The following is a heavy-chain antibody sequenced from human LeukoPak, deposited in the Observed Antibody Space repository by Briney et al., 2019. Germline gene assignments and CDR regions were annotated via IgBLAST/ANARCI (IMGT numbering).Heavy chain of an antibody. CDR1: GGSISSGDYY. D-gene: IGHD4-17*01. J-gene: IGHJ4*02. CDR3: ARDRYGDYFDY. Sequence: PSQTLSLTCTVSGGSISSGDYYWSWIRQTPGKGLEWIGYVHHSGGAYYNPSLKSRVTILVDTSKNQFSLKLTSVIAADTAVYYCARDRYGDYFDYWGQGTLVTVSS. V-gene: IGHV4-30-2*01. CDR2: VHHSGGA.